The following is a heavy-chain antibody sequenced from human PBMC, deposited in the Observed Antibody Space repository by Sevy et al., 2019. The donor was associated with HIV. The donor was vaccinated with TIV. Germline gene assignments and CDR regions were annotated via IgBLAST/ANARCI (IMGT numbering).Heavy chain of an antibody. CDR1: GYTFTTYG. CDR2: ISSFNGDT. J-gene: IGHJ4*02. V-gene: IGHV1-18*01. CDR3: ARAHCSGGRCYSLAY. D-gene: IGHD2-15*01. Sequence: ASVKVSCKASGYTFTTYGITWVRQAPGQGLEWMGWISSFNGDTNYAQKLQGRVTMTTDTFTSTAYMELRSLRSDDTAVYYCARAHCSGGRCYSLAYWGQGTLVTVSS.